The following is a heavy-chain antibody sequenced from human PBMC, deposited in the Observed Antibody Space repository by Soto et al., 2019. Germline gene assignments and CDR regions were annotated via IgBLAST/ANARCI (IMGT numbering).Heavy chain of an antibody. Sequence: SETLSLTCAVYGGSFSGYYWSWIRQPPGKGLEWIGEINHSGSTNYNPSLKSRVTISVDTSKNQFSLKLSSVTAADTAVYYCAREGFGGGGDYYMDVWGKGTTVTVSS. D-gene: IGHD3-10*01. CDR2: INHSGST. V-gene: IGHV4-34*01. CDR1: GGSFSGYY. CDR3: AREGFGGGGDYYMDV. J-gene: IGHJ6*03.